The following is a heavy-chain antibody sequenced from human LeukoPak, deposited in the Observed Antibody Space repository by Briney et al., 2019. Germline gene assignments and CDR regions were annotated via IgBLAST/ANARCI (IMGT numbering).Heavy chain of an antibody. CDR1: GFNFSDYA. J-gene: IGHJ5*02. V-gene: IGHV3-23*01. CDR2: ISGSGGTT. Sequence: GGSLRLSCVASGFNFSDYAMNWVRQAPGKGLEWVSAISGSGGTTHYADSVKGRFAISRDNSKNTLSLQMSHLRHEDTARYYCAKDRYSNYGNWFDPWGQGTQVTVFS. D-gene: IGHD4-11*01. CDR3: AKDRYSNYGNWFDP.